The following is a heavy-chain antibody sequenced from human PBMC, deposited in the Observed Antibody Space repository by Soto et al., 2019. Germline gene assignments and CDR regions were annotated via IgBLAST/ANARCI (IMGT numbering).Heavy chain of an antibody. CDR1: GFTFDHYA. J-gene: IGHJ3*02. D-gene: IGHD6-13*01. Sequence: EVQLVESGGGLVQPGRSLRLSCAASGFTFDHYAMHWVRQAPGKGLEWVSGISWNSGSIGYADSVKGRFTISRDNAKNSLYLQMNSLRAEDTALYYCAKDKDSSSWYLGDAFDIWGQGTMVTVSS. CDR2: ISWNSGSI. CDR3: AKDKDSSSWYLGDAFDI. V-gene: IGHV3-9*01.